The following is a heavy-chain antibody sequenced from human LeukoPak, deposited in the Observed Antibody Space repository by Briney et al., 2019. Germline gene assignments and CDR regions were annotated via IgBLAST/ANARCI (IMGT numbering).Heavy chain of an antibody. CDR3: VTLSSSSRGATVVGDY. Sequence: PSETLSLPCAVYGGSFSGYYWSWIRQPPGKGLEWIGEINHSGSTNYNPSLKSRVTISVDTSKNQFSLKLSSVTAADTAVYYCVTLSSSSRGATVVGDYWGQGTLVTVSS. CDR1: GGSFSGYY. V-gene: IGHV4-34*01. J-gene: IGHJ4*02. CDR2: INHSGST. D-gene: IGHD4-17*01.